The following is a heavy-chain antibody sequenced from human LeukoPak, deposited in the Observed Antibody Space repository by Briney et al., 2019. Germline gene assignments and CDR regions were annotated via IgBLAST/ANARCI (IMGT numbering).Heavy chain of an antibody. CDR1: GDSITTSSYY. J-gene: IGHJ6*03. CDR3: ARGRDYMDV. Sequence: SETLSLTCTVSGDSITTSSYYWGWIRQPPGKGLEWIGSIYYSGSTYYNPSLKSRVTISVDTSKNQFSLKLSSVTAADTAVYYCARGRDYMDVWGKGTTVTVSS. V-gene: IGHV4-39*07. CDR2: IYYSGST.